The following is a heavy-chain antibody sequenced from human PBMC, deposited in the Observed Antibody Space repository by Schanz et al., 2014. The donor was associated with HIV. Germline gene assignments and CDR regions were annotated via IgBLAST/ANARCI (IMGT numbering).Heavy chain of an antibody. CDR1: GFTFDDYA. D-gene: IGHD6-19*01. V-gene: IGHV3-9*01. J-gene: IGHJ6*02. CDR3: AKDNGWPLASYYGMDV. CDR2: ISWNSGSI. Sequence: EVQLVESGGGLVQPGRSLRLSCAASGFTFDDYAMYWVRQAPGKGLEWVSGISWNSGSINYADSVKGRFTISRDNAKNSLYLQMNSLRAEDTALYYCAKDNGWPLASYYGMDVWGQGTTVTVSS.